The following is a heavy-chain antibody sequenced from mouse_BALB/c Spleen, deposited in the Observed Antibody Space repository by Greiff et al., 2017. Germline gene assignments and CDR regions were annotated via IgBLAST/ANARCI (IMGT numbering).Heavy chain of an antibody. V-gene: IGHV5-17*02. J-gene: IGHJ4*01. D-gene: IGHD1-1*01. CDR2: ISSGSSTI. CDR3: ARSPLTTVDAMDY. Sequence: DVQLVESGGGLVQPGGSRKLSCAASGFTFSSFGMHWVRQAPEKGLEWVAYISSGSSTIYYADTVKGRFTISRDNPKNTLFLQMTSLRSEDTAMYYCARSPLTTVDAMDYWGQGTSVTVSS. CDR1: GFTFSSFG.